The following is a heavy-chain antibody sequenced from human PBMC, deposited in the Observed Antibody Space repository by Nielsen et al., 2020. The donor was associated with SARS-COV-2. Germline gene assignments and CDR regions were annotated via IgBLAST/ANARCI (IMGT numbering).Heavy chain of an antibody. D-gene: IGHD6-19*01. Sequence: SETLSLTCTVSGGSISSSSYYWGWIRQPPGKGLEWIGSIYYSGSTYYNPSLKSRVTISVDTSKNQFSLKLSSVTAADTAVYYCARRSSSGWYGVFDYWGQGTLVTVSS. CDR2: IYYSGST. CDR3: ARRSSSGWYGVFDY. V-gene: IGHV4-39*07. J-gene: IGHJ4*02. CDR1: GGSISSSSYY.